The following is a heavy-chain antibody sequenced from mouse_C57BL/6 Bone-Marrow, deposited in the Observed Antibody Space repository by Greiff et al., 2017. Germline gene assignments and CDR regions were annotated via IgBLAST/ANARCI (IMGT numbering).Heavy chain of an antibody. J-gene: IGHJ3*01. Sequence: EVKLVESGGDLVKPGGSLKLSCAASGFTFSSYGMSWVRQTPDKRLEWVATISSGGSYTYYPDSVKGRFTISRDNAKNTLYLQMSSLKSEDTAMYYCARESNLHYYGSSFFAYWGQGTLVTVSA. CDR1: GFTFSSYG. CDR2: ISSGGSYT. D-gene: IGHD1-1*01. V-gene: IGHV5-6*01. CDR3: ARESNLHYYGSSFFAY.